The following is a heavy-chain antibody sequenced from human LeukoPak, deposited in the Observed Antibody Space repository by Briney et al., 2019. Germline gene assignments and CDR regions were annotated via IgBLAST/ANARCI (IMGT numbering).Heavy chain of an antibody. CDR1: GSNFNKYI. D-gene: IGHD2-2*01. Sequence: GGSLRLSCAASGSNFNKYIMNWVRQAPGKGLEWVSNIDSGGTTTYYADSVKGRFTISRDDAKNSLYLQMNSLRDEDTAVYYCAKGAIFDSWGQGNLVTVSS. CDR3: AKGAIFDS. J-gene: IGHJ4*02. CDR2: IDSGGTTT. V-gene: IGHV3-48*02.